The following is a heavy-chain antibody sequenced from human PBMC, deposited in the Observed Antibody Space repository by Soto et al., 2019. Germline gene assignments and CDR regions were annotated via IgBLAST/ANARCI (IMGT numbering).Heavy chain of an antibody. CDR1: GGSVSSGSYY. D-gene: IGHD2-2*01. J-gene: IGHJ6*02. CDR2: IYYIGGT. CDR3: ARASPLRYSTRWDYGMDV. Sequence: QVQLQESGPGLVKPSETLSLMCTVSGGSVSSGSYYWNWIRQPPGKGLEWIGNIYYIGGTNYNPSLTSRVTISVDSSKNQVSLKMRSVAAADTAIYYCARASPLRYSTRWDYGMDVWGRGTTVTVSS. V-gene: IGHV4-61*01.